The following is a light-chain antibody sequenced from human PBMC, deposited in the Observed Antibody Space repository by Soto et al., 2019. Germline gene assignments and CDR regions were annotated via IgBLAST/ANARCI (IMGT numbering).Light chain of an antibody. V-gene: IGKV1-39*01. Sequence: IQMTQSPSSLSASVGDRITITFRSSQSISSYLNWYQQKPGKAPKLLSYAASSLQSGVTTRFSGSGSGTDFTLTISSLQSEDFATYYCQHYNSYAEAFGQGTKADI. CDR2: AAS. CDR3: QHYNSYAEA. CDR1: QSISSY. J-gene: IGKJ1*01.